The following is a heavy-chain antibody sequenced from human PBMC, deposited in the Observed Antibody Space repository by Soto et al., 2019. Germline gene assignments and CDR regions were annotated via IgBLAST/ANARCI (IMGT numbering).Heavy chain of an antibody. CDR3: ARDPESNCTNYVCYWMDV. V-gene: IGHV1-3*01. Sequence: ASVQVSCKGSGYTYTSYAMHWVHPARGQRLEWMGWINAGNGNTKYSQKFQGRVTITRDKSANTVYLQMNSLRSEDTAVYYCARDPESNCTNYVCYWMDVWGQGTTVTVPS. J-gene: IGHJ6*02. CDR1: GYTYTSYA. D-gene: IGHD2-8*01. CDR2: INAGNGNT.